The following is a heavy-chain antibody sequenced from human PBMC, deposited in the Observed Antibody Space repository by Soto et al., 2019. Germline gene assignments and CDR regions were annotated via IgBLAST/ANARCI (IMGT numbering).Heavy chain of an antibody. CDR2: ISGSGADT. V-gene: IGHV3-23*01. CDR3: AKGSPERRGYHFFFDY. D-gene: IGHD3-3*02. CDR1: GFTFSNHG. Sequence: EVQLLESGGGLVQPGGSLRLSCAASGFTFSNHGMSWVRQAPGKGLEWVSAISGSGADTNYEGSVKGRSTISRDNSKITLFMQMNTLRAEDTIVYYCAKGSPERRGYHFFFDYWGQGTLVTVSS. J-gene: IGHJ4*02.